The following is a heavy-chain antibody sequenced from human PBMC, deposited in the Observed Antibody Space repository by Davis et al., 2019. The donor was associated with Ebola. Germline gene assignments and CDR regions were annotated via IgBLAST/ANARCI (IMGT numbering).Heavy chain of an antibody. V-gene: IGHV3-48*01. CDR2: ISSSGTTI. J-gene: IGHJ5*02. Sequence: GGSLRLSCAASGFTFSTYSMNWVRQAPGRGLEWVSYISSSGTTIYYADSVKGRFTISIDNSKNSLYLQMNSLRAEETAGYYCARDLFIPGGQIVVVTAPWYNWFDPWGQGTLVTVSS. CDR1: GFTFSTYS. CDR3: ARDLFIPGGQIVVVTAPWYNWFDP. D-gene: IGHD2-21*02.